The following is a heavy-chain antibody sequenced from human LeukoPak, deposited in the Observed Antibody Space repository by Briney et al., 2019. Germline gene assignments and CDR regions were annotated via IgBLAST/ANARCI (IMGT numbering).Heavy chain of an antibody. D-gene: IGHD5-12*01. CDR2: ISYDGSNQ. J-gene: IGHJ5*02. CDR3: ARDSVVATITGWFDP. V-gene: IGHV3-30*04. Sequence: GGSLRLSCSASGFTFSSYAMHWVRQAPGKGLEWVAVISYDGSNQYYADSVKGRFTISRDNSKNTLYLQMNSLRAEDTAVYYCARDSVVATITGWFDPWGQGTLVTVSS. CDR1: GFTFSSYA.